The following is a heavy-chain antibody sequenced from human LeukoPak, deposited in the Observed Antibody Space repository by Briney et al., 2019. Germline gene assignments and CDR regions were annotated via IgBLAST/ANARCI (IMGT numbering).Heavy chain of an antibody. J-gene: IGHJ6*02. CDR3: AREQLVHYYYYGMDV. D-gene: IGHD6-13*01. CDR2: IGAYNGNT. Sequence: ASVKVSYKASGYTFTSYGISWVRQAPGQGLEWMGWIGAYNGNTNYAQKLQGRVTMTTDTSTSTAYMELRSLRSDDTAVYYCAREQLVHYYYYGMDVWDQGTTVTVSS. V-gene: IGHV1-18*01. CDR1: GYTFTSYG.